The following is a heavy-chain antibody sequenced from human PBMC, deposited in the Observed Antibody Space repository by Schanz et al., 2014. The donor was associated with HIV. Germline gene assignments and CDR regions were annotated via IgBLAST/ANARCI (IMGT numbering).Heavy chain of an antibody. CDR2: ISGYIGNT. J-gene: IGHJ4*02. D-gene: IGHD2-15*01. V-gene: IGHV1-18*01. CDR1: GYTFTNYG. Sequence: QVQLLQSGTEVKTPGASVKVSCKTSGYTFTNYGINWVRQAPGQGLEWMGWISGYIGNTNYAQNLQGRVTMTADTFTSTAYMELRSLTSDDTAVYYCARGYCSGGTCYSGDYWGQGTLVTVSS. CDR3: ARGYCSGGTCYSGDY.